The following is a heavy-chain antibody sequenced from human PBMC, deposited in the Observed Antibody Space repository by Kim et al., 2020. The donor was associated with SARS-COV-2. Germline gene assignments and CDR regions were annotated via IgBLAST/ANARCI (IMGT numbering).Heavy chain of an antibody. Sequence: GGSLRLSCVASGFTFSNYWMTWVRQAPGKGLEWVANIKPDGSVKYYADSVKGRFTISRDNAKSSLSLQINSLRVEDTAHYYCAREGLATAGLRWGQGTLVTVSS. CDR3: AREGLATAGLR. CDR2: IKPDGSVK. J-gene: IGHJ4*02. CDR1: GFTFSNYW. D-gene: IGHD6-19*01. V-gene: IGHV3-7*01.